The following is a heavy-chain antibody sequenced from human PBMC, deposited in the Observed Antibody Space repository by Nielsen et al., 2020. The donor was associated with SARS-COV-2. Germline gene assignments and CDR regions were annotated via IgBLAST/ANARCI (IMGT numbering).Heavy chain of an antibody. D-gene: IGHD1-14*01. CDR1: GFTFSSYS. CDR2: ISSSSSYI. CDR3: ARDQTEYYYYGMDV. V-gene: IGHV3-21*01. J-gene: IGHJ6*02. Sequence: GESLKISCAASGFTFSSYSMNWVRQAPGKGLEWVSSISSSSSYIYYADSVKGRFTISRDNAKNALYLQMNSLRAEDTAVYYCARDQTEYYYYGMDVWGQGTTVTVSS.